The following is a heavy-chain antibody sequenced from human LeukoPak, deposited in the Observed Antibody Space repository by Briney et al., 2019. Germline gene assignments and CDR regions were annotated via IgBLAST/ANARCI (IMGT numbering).Heavy chain of an antibody. CDR1: GGSISSYY. D-gene: IGHD4-17*01. J-gene: IGHJ4*02. CDR3: SRDEHDYGDYGTFDY. CDR2: LYTSGDT. V-gene: IGHV4-4*07. Sequence: PSETLSLTCTVSGGSISSYYWSWIRQPAGKGLEWIGRLYTSGDTNYNPSLKSRLTMSLDTSKNQSSLKLSSVTTADMSVCERSRDEHDYGDYGTFDYWGEGTLVTVSS.